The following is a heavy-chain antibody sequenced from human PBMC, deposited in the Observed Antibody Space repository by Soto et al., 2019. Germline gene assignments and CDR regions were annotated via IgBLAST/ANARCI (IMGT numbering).Heavy chain of an antibody. CDR2: INADYGNT. V-gene: IGHV1-18*01. CDR1: GYTFYSHS. D-gene: IGHD5-18*01. J-gene: IGHJ6*02. CDR3: ARCIQGDYYYGMDV. Sequence: QAQLVQSGAEVRKPGASVKVSCKASGYTFYSHSISWVRQAPGQGLEWMGRINADYGNTQYAQKFRGRVTMTTDTSXPTVYMELTTLRSDDTAVYYCARCIQGDYYYGMDVWGQGTTVTVSS.